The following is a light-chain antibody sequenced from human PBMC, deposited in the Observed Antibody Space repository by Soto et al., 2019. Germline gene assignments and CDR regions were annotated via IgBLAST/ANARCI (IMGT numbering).Light chain of an antibody. CDR1: QGISPW. V-gene: IGKV1-12*01. Sequence: DIQMTQSPSFVSASVGDRVTIACQASQGISPWVVWYQQKPGAAPKLLIHSSSNLQSGVPSRFSGSGSGTDFTLTISSLQPEDFATYYCQQANSFPLTFGPGTKVDIK. CDR2: SSS. CDR3: QQANSFPLT. J-gene: IGKJ3*01.